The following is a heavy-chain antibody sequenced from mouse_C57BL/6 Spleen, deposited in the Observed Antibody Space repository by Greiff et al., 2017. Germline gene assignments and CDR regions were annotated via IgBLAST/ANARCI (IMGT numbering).Heavy chain of an antibody. Sequence: EVQLVESGGGLVKPGGSLKLSCAASGFTFSDYGMHWVRQAPEKGLEWVAYISSGSSTIYYAYTVKGRFTISRDNAKNTLFLQMTSLRSEDTAMYYCARRAQANAMDYWGQGTSVTVSS. CDR2: ISSGSSTI. V-gene: IGHV5-17*01. CDR1: GFTFSDYG. D-gene: IGHD3-2*02. CDR3: ARRAQANAMDY. J-gene: IGHJ4*01.